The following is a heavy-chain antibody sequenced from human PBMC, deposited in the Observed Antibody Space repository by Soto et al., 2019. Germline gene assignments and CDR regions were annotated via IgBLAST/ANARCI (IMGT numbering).Heavy chain of an antibody. D-gene: IGHD3-3*01. CDR3: AALYDSTPYFDY. Sequence: ASVKVSCKASGYTFGQYGITWVRQAPGQGLEWMGWISPYNDNTKYAERLQGRVSMTIDTSTSTAYMELRTLTSDDTAMYYCAALYDSTPYFDYWGQGTLVTVSS. V-gene: IGHV1-18*01. CDR1: GYTFGQYG. J-gene: IGHJ4*02. CDR2: ISPYNDNT.